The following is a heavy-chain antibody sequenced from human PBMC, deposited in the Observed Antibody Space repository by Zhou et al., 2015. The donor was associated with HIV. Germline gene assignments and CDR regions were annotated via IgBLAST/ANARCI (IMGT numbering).Heavy chain of an antibody. CDR1: GGTFTNFA. D-gene: IGHD5-18*01. CDR3: ARDMMGYSYGPGKGTYYFDY. J-gene: IGHJ4*02. V-gene: IGHV1-18*01. Sequence: QVQLVQSGAEVKKPGSSVKVSCKASGGTFTNFAISWVRQAPGQGLEWMGWISAYNGNTNYAQKLQGRVTMTTDTSTSTAYMELRSLRSDDTAVYYCARDMMGYSYGPGKGTYYFDYWGQGTLVTVSS. CDR2: ISAYNGNT.